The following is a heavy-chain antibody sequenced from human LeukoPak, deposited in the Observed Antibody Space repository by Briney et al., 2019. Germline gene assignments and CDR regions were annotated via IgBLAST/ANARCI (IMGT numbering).Heavy chain of an antibody. CDR2: IGGSGGDT. J-gene: IGHJ4*02. Sequence: GGSLRLSCAASGFTFSNYAMNWVRQAPGKGLEWVSVIGGSGGDTYYADSVKGRFTISRDNSKNRLYLRMNSLRAEDTALYYCAKDFVVVPGLVICFDSWGQGTLVTVSS. CDR3: AKDFVVVPGLVICFDS. D-gene: IGHD2-2*01. CDR1: GFTFSNYA. V-gene: IGHV3-23*01.